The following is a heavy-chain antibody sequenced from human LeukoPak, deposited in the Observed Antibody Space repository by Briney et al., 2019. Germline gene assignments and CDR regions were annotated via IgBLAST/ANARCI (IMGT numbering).Heavy chain of an antibody. Sequence: SVKVSCKASGGTFSSYAISWGRQAPGQGLEWRGGIIPIFGTANYAQKFQGRVTITADESTSTAYMELSSLRSEDTAVYYCARDLGYCTNGVCHTRFDYWGQGTLVAVSS. CDR3: ARDLGYCTNGVCHTRFDY. J-gene: IGHJ4*02. CDR1: GGTFSSYA. D-gene: IGHD2-8*01. V-gene: IGHV1-69*13. CDR2: IIPIFGTA.